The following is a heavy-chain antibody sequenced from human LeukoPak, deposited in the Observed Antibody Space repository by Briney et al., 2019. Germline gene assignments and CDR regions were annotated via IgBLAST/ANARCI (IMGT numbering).Heavy chain of an antibody. Sequence: ASVKVSCKASGYTFTSYDINWVRQATGQGLGWMRWMNPNSGNTGYAQKFQGRVTITRNTSISTAYMELSSLRSEDTAVYYCARGLKYQLLFIVSSAFDIWGQGTMVTVSS. CDR1: GYTFTSYD. J-gene: IGHJ3*02. CDR3: ARGLKYQLLFIVSSAFDI. D-gene: IGHD2-2*01. CDR2: MNPNSGNT. V-gene: IGHV1-8*03.